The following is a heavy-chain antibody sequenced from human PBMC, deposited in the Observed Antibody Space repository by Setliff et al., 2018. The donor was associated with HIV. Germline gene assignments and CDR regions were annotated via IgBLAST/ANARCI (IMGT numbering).Heavy chain of an antibody. Sequence: ASVKVSCKASGYTFTGNYIHWVRQAPGQGLEWVGWINPNSGGTNYAQKFQGRVTMTRDTSISTAYMELSRLGSDDTAVYYCARSYCSGGSCYGYDAFDIWGQGTMVTVS. J-gene: IGHJ3*02. D-gene: IGHD2-15*01. CDR3: ARSYCSGGSCYGYDAFDI. CDR1: GYTFTGNY. CDR2: INPNSGGT. V-gene: IGHV1-2*02.